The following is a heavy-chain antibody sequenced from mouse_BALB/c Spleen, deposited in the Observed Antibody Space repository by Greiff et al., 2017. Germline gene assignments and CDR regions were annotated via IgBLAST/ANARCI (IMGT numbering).Heavy chain of an antibody. D-gene: IGHD2-1*01. Sequence: VHLVESGAELMKPGASVKISCKATGYTFSSYWIEWVKQRPGHGLEWIGEILPGSGSTNYNEKFKGKATFTADTSSNTAYMQLSSLTSEDSAVYYCAVYYGNYGHFDYWGQGTTLTVSS. CDR3: AVYYGNYGHFDY. CDR2: ILPGSGST. CDR1: GYTFSSYW. J-gene: IGHJ2*01. V-gene: IGHV1-9*01.